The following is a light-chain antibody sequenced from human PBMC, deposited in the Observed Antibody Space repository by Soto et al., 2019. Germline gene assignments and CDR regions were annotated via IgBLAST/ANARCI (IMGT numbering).Light chain of an antibody. V-gene: IGKV3-20*01. J-gene: IGKJ1*01. CDR1: QSVSSSY. CDR3: QQYGRSPRT. CDR2: GAS. Sequence: EIVLTQSPGTLSLSPGERATLSCRASQSVSSSYLAWYQQRPGQAPRLLIYGASSRATGIPDRFRGSGSGTDFSLSISRLEPEDLAVYYCQQYGRSPRTCGQGTKVDIK.